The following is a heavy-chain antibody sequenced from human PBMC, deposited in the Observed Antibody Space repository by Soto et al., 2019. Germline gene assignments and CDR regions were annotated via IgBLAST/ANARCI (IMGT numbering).Heavy chain of an antibody. CDR3: AKSSGGWHEKNFDY. Sequence: EVQLLESGGGLVQPGGSLRLSCAASGFTLSSHAMTWVRQATGKWLEWVSAIIGSGGSTYSPDSVKGRFTISRDNSKNSLYLQMNSLRAKDTAVYYCAKSSGGWHEKNFDYWGQGTLVTVSS. D-gene: IGHD6-19*01. CDR2: IIGSGGST. CDR1: GFTLSSHA. V-gene: IGHV3-23*01. J-gene: IGHJ4*02.